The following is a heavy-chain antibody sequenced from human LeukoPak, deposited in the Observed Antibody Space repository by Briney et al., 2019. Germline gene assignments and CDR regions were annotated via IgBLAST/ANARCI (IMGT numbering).Heavy chain of an antibody. D-gene: IGHD6-19*01. J-gene: IGHJ4*02. Sequence: ATVKVSCMASGYTFTSYGISWVRQPPGQGLEWMGWISAYNGNTNYAQKLQGRVTMTTDTSTSTAYMELRSLRSDDTAVYYCARAVGPKQWLVSGFDYWGQGTLVTVSS. CDR3: ARAVGPKQWLVSGFDY. CDR1: GYTFTSYG. V-gene: IGHV1-18*01. CDR2: ISAYNGNT.